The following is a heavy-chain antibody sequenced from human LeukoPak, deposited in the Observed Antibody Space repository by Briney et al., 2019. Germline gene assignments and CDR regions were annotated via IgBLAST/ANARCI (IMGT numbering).Heavy chain of an antibody. CDR2: INSDGRST. CDR1: GFTFSSYW. V-gene: IGHV3-74*01. Sequence: GVSLRLSCAASGFTFSSYWMHWVRQAPGKGLVWVSRINSDGRSTSYADSVKGRFTISRDNAKNNLYLQMHSLRAEDTAVYYCARVYDILTGQQDYWGQGTLVTVSS. J-gene: IGHJ4*02. D-gene: IGHD3-9*01. CDR3: ARVYDILTGQQDY.